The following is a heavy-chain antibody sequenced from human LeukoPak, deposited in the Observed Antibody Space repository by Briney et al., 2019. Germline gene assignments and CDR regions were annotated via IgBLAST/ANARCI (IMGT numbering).Heavy chain of an antibody. CDR1: GGSFSGYY. Sequence: PSETLSLTCAVYGGSFSGYYWSWIRQPSGKGLEWIGEINHSGSTNYNPSLKSRVTISVDTSKNQFSLKLSSVTAADTAVYYCARGPLNDCSSTSCYWGYFDYWGQGTLVTVSS. J-gene: IGHJ4*02. V-gene: IGHV4-34*01. D-gene: IGHD2-2*01. CDR2: INHSGST. CDR3: ARGPLNDCSSTSCYWGYFDY.